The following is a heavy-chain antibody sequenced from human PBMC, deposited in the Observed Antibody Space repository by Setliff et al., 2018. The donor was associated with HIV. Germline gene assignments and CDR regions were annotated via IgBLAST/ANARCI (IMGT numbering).Heavy chain of an antibody. CDR1: GGSISSSSYY. Sequence: PSETLSLTCTVSGGSISSSSYYWGWIRQPPGKGLEWIGTIYYSGSTYYNPSLKSRVTISVDTSENQFSLRLNSVPAADTAVYYCARYRYYYDSSGYGRWFDPWGQGTLVTVSS. CDR2: IYYSGST. J-gene: IGHJ5*02. V-gene: IGHV4-39*01. D-gene: IGHD3-22*01. CDR3: ARYRYYYDSSGYGRWFDP.